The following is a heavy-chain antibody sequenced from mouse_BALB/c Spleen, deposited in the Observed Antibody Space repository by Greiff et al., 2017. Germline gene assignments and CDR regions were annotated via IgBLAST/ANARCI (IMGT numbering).Heavy chain of an antibody. V-gene: IGHV1-87*01. J-gene: IGHJ3*01. CDR2: IYPGDGDT. CDR3: ARGDYGYDRFAY. Sequence: QVHVKQSGAELARPGASVKLSCKASGYTFTSYWMQWVKQRPGQGLEWIGAIYPGDGDTRYTQKFKGKATLTADKSSSTAYMQLSSLASEDSAVYYCARGDYGYDRFAYWGQGTLVTVSA. CDR1: GYTFTSYW. D-gene: IGHD2-2*01.